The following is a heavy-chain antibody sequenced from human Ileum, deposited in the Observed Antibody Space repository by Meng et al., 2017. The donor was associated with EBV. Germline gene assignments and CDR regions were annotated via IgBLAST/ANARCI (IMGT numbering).Heavy chain of an antibody. V-gene: IGHV4-39*01. CDR1: GGSLSSTRSY. J-gene: IGHJ4*02. D-gene: IGHD3-10*01. Sequence: DSGPALVRPSETLSLTVSVSGGSLSSTRSYWGWFRQPPGKGLEWIGTVYFTGSTYYNPSLKSRVSISVDTSKNQFSLELNSVTAADTAVYYCASHRPFGEWYSLDHWGQGTLVTVSS. CDR2: VYFTGST. CDR3: ASHRPFGEWYSLDH.